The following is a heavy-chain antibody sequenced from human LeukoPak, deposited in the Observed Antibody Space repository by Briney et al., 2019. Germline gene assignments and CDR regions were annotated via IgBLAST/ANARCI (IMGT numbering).Heavy chain of an antibody. CDR2: MSGSGSIT. Sequence: GGSLRLSCAASGFTFSSYAVSWVRQAPGKELECVSTMSGSGSITRYADSVKGRFIISRDNSKNTLYLQMNSLRAEDTAIYYCAKGPWDLPHAFDIWGLGTMVTVSS. CDR3: AKGPWDLPHAFDI. V-gene: IGHV3-23*01. D-gene: IGHD1-26*01. J-gene: IGHJ3*02. CDR1: GFTFSSYA.